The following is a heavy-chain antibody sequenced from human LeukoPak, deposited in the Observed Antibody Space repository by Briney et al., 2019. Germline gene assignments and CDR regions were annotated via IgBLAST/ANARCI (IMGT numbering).Heavy chain of an antibody. V-gene: IGHV4-34*01. CDR1: GGSFSGYY. Sequence: SETLSLTCAVYGGSFSGYYWSWIRQPSGKGLEWIGEINHSGSTNYNPSLKSRVTISVDTSKNQFSLKLSSVTAADTAVYYCARGPAAVPFDYWGQGTLVTVSS. D-gene: IGHD6-13*01. J-gene: IGHJ4*02. CDR2: INHSGST. CDR3: ARGPAAVPFDY.